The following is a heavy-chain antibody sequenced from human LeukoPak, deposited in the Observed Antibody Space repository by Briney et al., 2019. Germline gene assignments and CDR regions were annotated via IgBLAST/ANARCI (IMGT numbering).Heavy chain of an antibody. CDR3: ARASAYDTSGYYYYFDH. Sequence: GGSLRLSCAASGFTFSSHAMHWVRQAPGKGLAWVAVTAYDGGDIHYADSVEGRFTISRDNSKNTLYLQMNSLRAEDTAVYFCARASAYDTSGYYYYFDHWGQGTLVTVSS. J-gene: IGHJ4*02. V-gene: IGHV3-30*04. D-gene: IGHD3-22*01. CDR1: GFTFSSHA. CDR2: TAYDGGDI.